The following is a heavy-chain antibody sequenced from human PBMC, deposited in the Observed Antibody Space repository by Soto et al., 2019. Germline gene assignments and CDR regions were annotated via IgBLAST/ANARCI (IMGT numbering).Heavy chain of an antibody. CDR2: IYYSGST. D-gene: IGHD3-22*01. V-gene: IGHV4-59*01. CDR1: GGSISSYY. Sequence: SETLSLTCTVSGGSISSYYWSWIRQPPGKGLEWIGYIYYSGSTNYNPSLKSRVTISVDTSKNQFSLKLSSVTAADTAVYYCARVPDYYDSSGFDYWGQGTLVPSPQ. CDR3: ARVPDYYDSSGFDY. J-gene: IGHJ4*02.